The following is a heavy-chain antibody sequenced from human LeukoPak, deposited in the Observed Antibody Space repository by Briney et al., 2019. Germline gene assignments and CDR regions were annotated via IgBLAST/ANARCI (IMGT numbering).Heavy chain of an antibody. CDR3: AKKFYSESSGLKQARTLDY. D-gene: IGHD3-22*01. J-gene: IGHJ4*02. CDR1: GFTFSSYA. CDR2: ISGSGGST. Sequence: GGSLRLSCAASGFTFSSYAMSWVRQAPGKGLEWVSCISGSGGSTNYADSVKGRFTISRDNSKNTLYLQMNSLRAEDTAVYYCAKKFYSESSGLKQARTLDYGAQGTLVTVSS. V-gene: IGHV3-23*01.